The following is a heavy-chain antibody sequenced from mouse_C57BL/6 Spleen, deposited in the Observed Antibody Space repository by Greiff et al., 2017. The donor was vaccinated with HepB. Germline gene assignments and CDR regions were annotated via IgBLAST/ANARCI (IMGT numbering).Heavy chain of an antibody. CDR2: IYPGDGDT. CDR1: GYAFSSSW. D-gene: IGHD1-1*01. Sequence: QVQLQQSGPELVKPGASVKISCKASGYAFSSSWMNWVKQRPGKGLEWIGRIYPGDGDTNYNGKFKGKATLTAGKSSSTAYMQLSSLTSEDSAVYFCARMDYGSSYWYFDVWGTGTTVTVSS. J-gene: IGHJ1*03. V-gene: IGHV1-82*01. CDR3: ARMDYGSSYWYFDV.